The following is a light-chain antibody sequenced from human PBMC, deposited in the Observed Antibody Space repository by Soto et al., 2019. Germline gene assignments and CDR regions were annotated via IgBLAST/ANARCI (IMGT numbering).Light chain of an antibody. J-gene: IGLJ2*01. V-gene: IGLV2-14*01. CDR2: DVS. Sequence: QSALTQPASVSGSPGQSITISCTGTSSDVGGYNYVSWYQQHPGKAPKLMIYDVSNRPSGVSNRFSGSKSGNTASLTSSGLQAEDEADYYFSSYTSSSTPVVFGGGTKLTVL. CDR1: SSDVGGYNY. CDR3: SSYTSSSTPVV.